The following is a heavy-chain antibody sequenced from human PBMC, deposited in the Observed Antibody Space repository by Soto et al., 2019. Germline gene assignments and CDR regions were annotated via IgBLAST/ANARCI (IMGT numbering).Heavy chain of an antibody. CDR1: GFTFSTYN. D-gene: IGHD2-15*01. V-gene: IGHV3-21*01. CDR3: ARALRYCSGGICYPPTYYFNF. Sequence: EVQLVESGGGLVKPGGPLRVSCAASGFTFSTYNMNWVRQDPGKGLEWVSSISSTSSFIYYADSVKGRFTFSRDNAKNSHTLHMNSLRAQDTAVYYCARALRYCSGGICYPPTYYFNFWGQGTLVTVSS. CDR2: ISSTSSFI. J-gene: IGHJ4*02.